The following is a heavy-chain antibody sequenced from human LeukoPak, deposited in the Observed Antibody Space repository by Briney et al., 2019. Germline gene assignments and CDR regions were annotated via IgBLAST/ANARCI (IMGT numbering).Heavy chain of an antibody. V-gene: IGHV1-8*01. CDR2: MNPNSGNT. Sequence: ASVKVSCKASGYTFTSYDINWVQQATGQGLEWMGWMNPNSGNTGYAQKFQGRVTMTRNTSISTAYMELSSLRSEDTAVYYCARDVGYCSSTSCYYHYYGMDVWGQGTTVTVSS. CDR1: GYTFTSYD. D-gene: IGHD2-2*01. CDR3: ARDVGYCSSTSCYYHYYGMDV. J-gene: IGHJ6*02.